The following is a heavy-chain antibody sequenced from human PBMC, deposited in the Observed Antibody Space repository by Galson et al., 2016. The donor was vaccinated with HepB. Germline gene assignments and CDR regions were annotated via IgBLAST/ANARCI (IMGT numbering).Heavy chain of an antibody. CDR3: ARVMYDLRDYYHYYGMDV. V-gene: IGHV3-30*04. CDR2: ISYDGSRK. Sequence: SLRLSCAASGFSFSSYAVHWVRQAPGQGLEWVAVISYDGSRKDYADSVKGSFTISRDNSKSTLNLQMNSLRPEDSAVYYCARVMYDLRDYYHYYGMDVWGQGTTVTVSS. CDR1: GFSFSSYA. D-gene: IGHD3-3*01. J-gene: IGHJ6*02.